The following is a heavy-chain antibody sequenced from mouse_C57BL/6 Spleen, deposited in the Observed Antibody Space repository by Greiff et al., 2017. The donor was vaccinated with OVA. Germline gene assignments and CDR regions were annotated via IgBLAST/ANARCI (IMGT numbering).Heavy chain of an antibody. J-gene: IGHJ3*01. D-gene: IGHD1-1*01. Sequence: EVQLQQSGAELVRPGASVKLSCTASGFNIKDDYMHWVKQRPEQGLEWIGWIDPANGDTEYASKFQGKATITADTSSNTAYLPLSSLTSEDTAVYYWTTQYYGSTAYWGQGTLVTVSA. CDR1: GFNIKDDY. V-gene: IGHV14-4*01. CDR3: TTQYYGSTAY. CDR2: IDPANGDT.